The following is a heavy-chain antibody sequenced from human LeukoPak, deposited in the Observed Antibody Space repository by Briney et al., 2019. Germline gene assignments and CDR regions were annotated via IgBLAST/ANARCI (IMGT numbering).Heavy chain of an antibody. CDR3: ARDATTAVGWVYMDV. V-gene: IGHV3-48*03. D-gene: IGHD6-13*01. CDR1: GFTFSSYE. J-gene: IGHJ6*03. CDR2: ISSSGSTK. Sequence: GGSLRLSCAASGFTFSSYEMNWVRQAPGEGLEWLSHISSSGSTKYYANSAKGRFTISRDNAKNSVYLQMNSLTAEDTGLYYCARDATTAVGWVYMDVWGKGTTVTISS.